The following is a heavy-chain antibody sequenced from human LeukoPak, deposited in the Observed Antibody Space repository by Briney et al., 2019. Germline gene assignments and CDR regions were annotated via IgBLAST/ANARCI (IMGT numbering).Heavy chain of an antibody. CDR3: ARVASDNIGWYNFDY. D-gene: IGHD6-19*01. CDR2: IKEDGSEK. J-gene: IGHJ4*02. V-gene: IGHV3-7*03. CDR1: GFTFSRYW. Sequence: GGSLRLSCAASGFTFSRYWMNWVRQAPGKGLEWVANIKEDGSEKDYVDSVKGRFTISRDNSKNTVYLQMNSLRPEDTAVYYCARVASDNIGWYNFDYWGQGTLVTVSS.